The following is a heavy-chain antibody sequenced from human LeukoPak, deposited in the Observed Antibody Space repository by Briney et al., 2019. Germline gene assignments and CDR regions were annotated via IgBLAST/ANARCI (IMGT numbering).Heavy chain of an antibody. Sequence: SETLSLTCAVYGGSFSGYYWSWIRQPPGKGLEWIGEINHSGSTNYNPSLKSRVTISVDTSKNQFSLKLSSVTAADTAVYYCAKARQWLVRSGWFDPWGQGTLVTVSS. CDR3: AKARQWLVRSGWFDP. D-gene: IGHD6-19*01. J-gene: IGHJ5*02. CDR2: INHSGST. V-gene: IGHV4-34*01. CDR1: GGSFSGYY.